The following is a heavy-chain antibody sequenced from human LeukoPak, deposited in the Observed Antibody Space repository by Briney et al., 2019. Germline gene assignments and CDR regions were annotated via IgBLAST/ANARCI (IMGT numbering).Heavy chain of an antibody. D-gene: IGHD5-24*01. V-gene: IGHV3-23*01. CDR2: ITNYGGTT. CDR1: GFTFSTYA. Sequence: GGSLRLSCAASGFTFSTYAMAWVRQAPGKGLEWVSTITNYGGTTNHADSVRGRFTISRDNSKNTLYLQMNSLRGEDTAVYYCAEDGLSGYNLDYWGQGTLVTVSS. J-gene: IGHJ4*02. CDR3: AEDGLSGYNLDY.